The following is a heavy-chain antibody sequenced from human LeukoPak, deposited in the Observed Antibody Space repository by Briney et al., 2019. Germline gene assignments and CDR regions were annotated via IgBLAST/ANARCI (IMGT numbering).Heavy chain of an antibody. Sequence: SQTLSLNCAVSGDSVSSNSAAWHWIRQSPSRGLEWLARTYYRANSYNDYAVSVKTRITINPDTSKNQFSLQLNSVPPEDTAEYYCARITGGGFAISEASFDIWGQGTQVTVSS. CDR1: GDSVSSNSAA. D-gene: IGHD2-8*02. CDR2: TYYRANSYN. J-gene: IGHJ3*02. V-gene: IGHV6-1*01. CDR3: ARITGGGFAISEASFDI.